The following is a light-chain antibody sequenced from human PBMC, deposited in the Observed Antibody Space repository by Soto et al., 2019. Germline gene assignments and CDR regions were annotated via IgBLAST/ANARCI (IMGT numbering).Light chain of an antibody. CDR2: GAS. V-gene: IGKV3-15*01. CDR3: QQYNNWPPWT. CDR1: QSVSSN. J-gene: IGKJ1*01. Sequence: EIVMTQSPATLSVSPGERATRACRSSQSVSSNVAWYQQKPGQAPRLLIYGASTRATGSPARFSGSGSGTEFTFAISGLQSDAFAVYYCQQYNNWPPWTFGQGTKVDIK.